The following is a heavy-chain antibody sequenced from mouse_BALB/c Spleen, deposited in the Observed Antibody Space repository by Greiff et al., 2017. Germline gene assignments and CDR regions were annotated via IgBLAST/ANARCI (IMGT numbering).Heavy chain of an antibody. CDR2: ISYSGST. CDR1: GYSITSDYA. D-gene: IGHD2-1*01. V-gene: IGHV3-2*02. Sequence: EVQLQESGPGLVKPSQSLSLTCTVTGYSITSDYAWNWIRQFPGNKLEWMGYISYSGSTSYNPSLKSRISITRDTSKNQFFLQLNSVTTEDTATYYCARGTYLLWYLDYWGQGTTLTVSS. J-gene: IGHJ2*01. CDR3: ARGTYLLWYLDY.